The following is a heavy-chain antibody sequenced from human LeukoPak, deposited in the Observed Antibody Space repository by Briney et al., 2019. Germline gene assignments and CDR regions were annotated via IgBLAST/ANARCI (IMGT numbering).Heavy chain of an antibody. J-gene: IGHJ4*02. CDR2: IIPIFGTA. V-gene: IGHV1-69*05. D-gene: IGHD3-22*01. CDR3: ARDYYDSSGSFDY. CDR1: GGTFSSYA. Sequence: SVKVSCKASGGTFSSYAISRVRQAPGQGLEWMGGIIPIFGTANYAQKFQGRVTITTDESTSTAYMELSSLRSEDTAVYYCARDYYDSSGSFDYWGQGTLVTVSS.